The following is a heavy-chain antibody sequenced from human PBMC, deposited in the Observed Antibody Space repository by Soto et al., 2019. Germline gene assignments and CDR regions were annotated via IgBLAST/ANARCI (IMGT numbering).Heavy chain of an antibody. Sequence: ASVKVSCKASGYTFTRSGISWVRQAPGQGLEWMGWISTYNGDTNYAQTFQGRVTMTTDTSTSTVHMEVRSLRSDDTAVYYCAREGVATYYYYGMDVWGQGTPVSVSS. CDR3: AREGVATYYYYGMDV. D-gene: IGHD5-12*01. J-gene: IGHJ6*02. V-gene: IGHV1-18*01. CDR2: ISTYNGDT. CDR1: GYTFTRSG.